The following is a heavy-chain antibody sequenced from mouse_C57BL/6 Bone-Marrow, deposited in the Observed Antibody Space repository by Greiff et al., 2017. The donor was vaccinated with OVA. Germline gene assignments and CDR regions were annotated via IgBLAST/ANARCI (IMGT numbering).Heavy chain of an antibody. CDR2: IDPETGGT. J-gene: IGHJ1*03. CDR3: TPSYCYGSSYWYFDV. CDR1: GYTFTDYE. V-gene: IGHV1-15*01. D-gene: IGHD1-1*01. Sequence: QVQLQQSGAELVRPGASVTLSCKASGYTFTDYEMHWVKQTPVHGLEWIGAIDPETGGTAYNQKFKGKAILTADKSSSTAYMELRSLTSEDSAVYYCTPSYCYGSSYWYFDVWGTGTTVTVSS.